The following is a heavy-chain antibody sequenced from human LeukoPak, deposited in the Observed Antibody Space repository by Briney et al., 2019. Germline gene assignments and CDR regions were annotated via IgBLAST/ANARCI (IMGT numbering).Heavy chain of an antibody. D-gene: IGHD3-3*01. CDR2: ISAYNGNT. Sequence: ASVKVSCKSSGYTFTSYGISWVRQAPGQGLEWMGWISAYNGNTNYAQKLQGRVTMTTDTSTSTAYMELRSLRSDDTAVYYCARAGPLEWLSGFDYWGQGTLVTVSS. V-gene: IGHV1-18*01. J-gene: IGHJ4*02. CDR1: GYTFTSYG. CDR3: ARAGPLEWLSGFDY.